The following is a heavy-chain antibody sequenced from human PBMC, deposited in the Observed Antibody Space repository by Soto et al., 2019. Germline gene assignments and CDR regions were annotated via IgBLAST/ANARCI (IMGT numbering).Heavy chain of an antibody. CDR2: IDIGGNT. CDR3: ARGRGSTCYLGREHYFDY. J-gene: IGHJ4*02. CDR1: GFSVTNNY. D-gene: IGHD2-2*01. Sequence: EVQVVESGGGLVQPGGSLRLSCAASGFSVTNNYMNWVRQAPGQGLEWVSIIDIGGNTYYANSVKDRFTISRDNSRNTLYLHMDSLRAEDTAVYYCARGRGSTCYLGREHYFDYWGQGTLVTVSP. V-gene: IGHV3-66*01.